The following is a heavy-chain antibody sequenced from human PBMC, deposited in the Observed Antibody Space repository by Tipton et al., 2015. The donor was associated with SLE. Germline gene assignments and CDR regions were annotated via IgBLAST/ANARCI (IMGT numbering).Heavy chain of an antibody. CDR3: ARHGPKVVAARNPFDY. V-gene: IGHV4-59*11. D-gene: IGHD2-2*01. Sequence: TLSLTCTVSGGSISSHYWSWIRQPPGKGLEWIGYIYYSGSTNYNPSLKSRVTISVDTSKNQFSPKLSSVTAADTAVYYCARHGPKVVAARNPFDYWGQGTLVTVSS. CDR1: GGSISSHY. CDR2: IYYSGST. J-gene: IGHJ4*02.